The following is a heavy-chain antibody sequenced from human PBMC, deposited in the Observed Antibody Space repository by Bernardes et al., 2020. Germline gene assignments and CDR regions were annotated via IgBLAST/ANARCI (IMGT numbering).Heavy chain of an antibody. Sequence: SETLSLTCAVYGGSFSDYYWIWIRQPPGKGLEWIGEINQSGSTNYNPSLKSRVTISVDTSKNQFSLNLKSVTAADTAVYYCARRPWLRCTSTSCYKVDYWGQGTLVTVSS. D-gene: IGHD2-2*02. V-gene: IGHV4-34*01. CDR1: GGSFSDYY. CDR2: INQSGST. J-gene: IGHJ4*02. CDR3: ARRPWLRCTSTSCYKVDY.